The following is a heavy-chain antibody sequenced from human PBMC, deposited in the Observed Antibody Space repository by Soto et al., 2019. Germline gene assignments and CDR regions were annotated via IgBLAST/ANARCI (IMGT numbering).Heavy chain of an antibody. CDR1: GDSMSSSNW. J-gene: IGHJ4*02. V-gene: IGHV4-4*02. CDR2: AHHSGRT. Sequence: ASETLSLTCTVSGDSMSSSNWWNWVRQPPGKGLGWIGEAHHSGRTNYNPSLKSRVTISVDRSQNHFSLQLTSVTAADTAVYYCARSEATALDYWGQGTLVTVSS. CDR3: ARSEATALDY.